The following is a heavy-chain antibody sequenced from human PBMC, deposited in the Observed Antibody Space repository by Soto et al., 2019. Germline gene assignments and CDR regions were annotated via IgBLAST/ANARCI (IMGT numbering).Heavy chain of an antibody. CDR3: ARFQ. CDR2: IYYSGST. Sequence: LALIGTVVRESCSSRAAYWCSICWHQGKGLEWIGYIYYSGSTYYNPSLKSRVTISVHTSKNQFSLKLSSVTAADTAVYYCARFQ. V-gene: IGHV4-31*03. CDR1: RESCSSRAAY. J-gene: IGHJ1*01.